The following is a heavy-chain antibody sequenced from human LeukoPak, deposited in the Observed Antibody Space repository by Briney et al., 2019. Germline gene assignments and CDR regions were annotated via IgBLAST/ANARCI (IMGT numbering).Heavy chain of an antibody. CDR2: IWYDGNNK. J-gene: IGHJ4*02. CDR3: ARGSGNYYNRLDY. CDR1: GFTFSSYG. D-gene: IGHD1-26*01. V-gene: IGHV3-33*01. Sequence: GGSLRLSCAASGFTFSSYGMHWVRPAPGKGLEWVAVIWYDGNNKYYVDSVKGRFTISRDNSKNTLYLQMNSLRAEDTAVYYCARGSGNYYNRLDYWGQGTLVTVSS.